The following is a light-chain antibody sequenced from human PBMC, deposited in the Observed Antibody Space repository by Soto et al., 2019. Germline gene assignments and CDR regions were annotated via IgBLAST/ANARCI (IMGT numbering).Light chain of an antibody. Sequence: QSALTQPASVSGSPGQSITISCTGTSSDVGGYNYVSWYQQHPGKAPKLLIYEVRHRPSGISNRFSGSKSGNTASLTISGLQAEDEADFYCTSYTSSSTYDFGPGTKLTVL. V-gene: IGLV2-14*01. J-gene: IGLJ1*01. CDR1: SSDVGGYNY. CDR3: TSYTSSSTYD. CDR2: EVR.